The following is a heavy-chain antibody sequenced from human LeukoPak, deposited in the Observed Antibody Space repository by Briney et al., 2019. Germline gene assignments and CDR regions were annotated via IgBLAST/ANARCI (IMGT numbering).Heavy chain of an antibody. V-gene: IGHV1-46*01. CDR2: INPRGGST. D-gene: IGHD1-26*01. J-gene: IGHJ4*02. CDR3: TRELGGSYNDY. CDR1: GYAFTSFY. Sequence: GASVKVSCKTSGYAFTSFYIHWVRQAPGQGLEWVGIINPRGGSTTYGQKFQGRVTMTRDTFTSTVYMELSSLTSEDTAVYYCTRELGGSYNDYWGQGTLVTVSS.